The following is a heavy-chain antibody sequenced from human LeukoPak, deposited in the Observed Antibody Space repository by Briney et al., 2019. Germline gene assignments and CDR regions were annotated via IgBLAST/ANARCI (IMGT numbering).Heavy chain of an antibody. CDR1: GYTFVNYG. D-gene: IGHD4-23*01. J-gene: IGHJ4*02. Sequence: PMASVKVSCKASGYTFVNYGFSWVRQAPGQGLEWMGWINTYTGNTNYSQSFQGRVTMTTDASTNTAYMELRSLRSDDTAVYYCARDFLFGGKSHDPKGIDSWGQGTLVTVSS. CDR3: ARDFLFGGKSHDPKGIDS. CDR2: INTYTGNT. V-gene: IGHV1-18*01.